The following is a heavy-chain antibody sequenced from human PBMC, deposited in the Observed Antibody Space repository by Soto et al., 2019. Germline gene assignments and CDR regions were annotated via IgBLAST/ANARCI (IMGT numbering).Heavy chain of an antibody. CDR1: GYAPPSFG. CDR3: ARESRVGSNAGASSDI. V-gene: IGHV1-18*01. CDR2: ISPYNGKT. D-gene: IGHD1-26*01. J-gene: IGHJ3*02. Sequence: QRRLVQSGAEMKKPGASVKSSGRASGYAPPSFGSNWVQRPPGKGLGGWGWISPYNGKTKYAQSLNGRVTMTTDTSTTTAYMELRSLRSDDTAMYYCARESRVGSNAGASSDIWGQGTMVAVSS.